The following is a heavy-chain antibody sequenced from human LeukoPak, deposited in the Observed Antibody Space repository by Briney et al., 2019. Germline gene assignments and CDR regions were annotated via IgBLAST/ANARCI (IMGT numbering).Heavy chain of an antibody. Sequence: ASVKVSCKASGYTFTSYDINWVRQATGQGLEWMGWMNPNSGNTGYAQKFQGRVTMTRNTSISTAYMELSSLGSEDTAVYYCARGPRRIVRFDPWGQGTLVTVSS. D-gene: IGHD3-16*02. V-gene: IGHV1-8*01. CDR3: ARGPRRIVRFDP. J-gene: IGHJ5*02. CDR1: GYTFTSYD. CDR2: MNPNSGNT.